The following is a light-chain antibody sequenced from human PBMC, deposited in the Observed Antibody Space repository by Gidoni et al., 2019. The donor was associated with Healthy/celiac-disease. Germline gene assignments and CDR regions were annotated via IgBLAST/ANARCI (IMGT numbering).Light chain of an antibody. CDR2: DAS. V-gene: IGKV3-11*01. CDR1: QSVSSY. J-gene: IGKJ4*01. CDR3: QQRSNWPPLT. Sequence: EIVFTQSPATLSLSPGERATLSCRARQSVSSYLAWYQQNPGQAPRLLISDASNRATGIPARFSGSGSGTDFTLTISSLEPEDFAVYYCQQRSNWPPLTFGGGTKVEIK.